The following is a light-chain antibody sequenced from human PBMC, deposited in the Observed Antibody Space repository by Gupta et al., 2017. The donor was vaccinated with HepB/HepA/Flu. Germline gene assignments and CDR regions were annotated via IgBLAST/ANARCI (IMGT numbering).Light chain of an antibody. J-gene: IGKJ5*01. V-gene: IGKV3-11*01. Sequence: EIVLTQSPATLSLSPGERATLSCRASQRISSYLTWYQQKPGQAPRLLMYEASNRATDIPARFSGSGSGTDFTLTSSSLEPEDLAVYYCQQRSDWPITFGQGTRLEIK. CDR3: QQRSDWPIT. CDR1: QRISSY. CDR2: EAS.